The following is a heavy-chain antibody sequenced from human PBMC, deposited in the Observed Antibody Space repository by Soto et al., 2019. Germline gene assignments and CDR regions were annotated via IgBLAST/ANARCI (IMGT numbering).Heavy chain of an antibody. CDR2: ISASGGTT. V-gene: IGHV3-23*01. CDR1: GFTFNYYA. CDR3: AKRGIEVAGKYRWFDP. Sequence: EVQLLESGGGLVQPGGSLSLSCAASGFTFNYYAMTWVRQAPGKGLEWVSTISASGGTTYYADSVKGRFTISRDNSTNTLYLQTTSLRADDTAVYYCAKRGIEVAGKYRWFDPWGQGTLVTVSS. J-gene: IGHJ5*02. D-gene: IGHD6-19*01.